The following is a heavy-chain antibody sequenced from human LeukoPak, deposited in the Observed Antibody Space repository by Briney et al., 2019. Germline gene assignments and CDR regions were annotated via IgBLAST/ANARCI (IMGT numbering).Heavy chain of an antibody. D-gene: IGHD2-21*01. CDR2: INPNSGGT. CDR3: ARDEGIARGYGDWFDP. Sequence: RASVKVSCKASGYTFTVYYMHWVRQAPGQGLEWMGWINPNSGGTNYAQKFQGRVTMTRDTSISTAYMELSRLRSDDTAVYYCARDEGIARGYGDWFDPWGQGTLVTVSS. V-gene: IGHV1-2*02. J-gene: IGHJ5*02. CDR1: GYTFTVYY.